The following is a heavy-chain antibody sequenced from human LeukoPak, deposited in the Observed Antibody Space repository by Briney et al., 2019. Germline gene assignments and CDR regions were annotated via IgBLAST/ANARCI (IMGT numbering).Heavy chain of an antibody. CDR1: GGSIGGSTYY. CDR2: IYYSGNT. V-gene: IGHV4-39*07. Sequence: SETLSLSCSVSGGSIGGSTYYWGWIRQPPGKGLEWIGSIYYSGNTYYSASLKSRVTISVDTSKNHFSLMLTSVTAADTAVYYCARLYGSGTYYDVVYWGQGILVTVSS. CDR3: ARLYGSGTYYDVVY. D-gene: IGHD3-10*01. J-gene: IGHJ4*02.